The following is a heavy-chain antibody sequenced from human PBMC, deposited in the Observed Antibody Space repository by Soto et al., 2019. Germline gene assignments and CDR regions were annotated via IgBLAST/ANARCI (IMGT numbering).Heavy chain of an antibody. J-gene: IGHJ4*02. D-gene: IGHD2-21*02. CDR2: IRHSGST. Sequence: QVQLQQWDAGLLKPSETLSLTCAVYGGSFSGYYWSWIRQPPGKGLEWIGEIRHSGSTNYNPSLKSRVTISVDTSKNQFSLKLSSVTAADTAVYYCARTYGGNSFDYWGQGTLVTVSS. CDR1: GGSFSGYY. V-gene: IGHV4-34*01. CDR3: ARTYGGNSFDY.